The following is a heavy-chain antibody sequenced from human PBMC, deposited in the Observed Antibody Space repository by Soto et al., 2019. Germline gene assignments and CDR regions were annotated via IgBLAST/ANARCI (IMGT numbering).Heavy chain of an antibody. V-gene: IGHV1-69*19. D-gene: IGHD3-10*01. Sequence: QVQLVQSGAEMKKPGSSVKVSCQSSGGTFNTYAMNWVRQAPGQGPEWMGDISPMFGAANYAPKVQGRVTTAADESTGTSYMQLSSFTSEDTALYFCAREVQVHTPAFVYWGQGTLVTVSS. CDR1: GGTFNTYA. CDR2: ISPMFGAA. CDR3: AREVQVHTPAFVY. J-gene: IGHJ4*02.